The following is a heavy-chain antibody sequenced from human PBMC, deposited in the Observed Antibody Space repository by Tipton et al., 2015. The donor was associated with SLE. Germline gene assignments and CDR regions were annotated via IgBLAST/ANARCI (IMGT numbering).Heavy chain of an antibody. CDR3: ARGVAHYYDSGSFDV. CDR2: INHSGST. CDR1: GGSFSGYC. V-gene: IGHV4-34*01. Sequence: TLSLTCAVYGGSFSGYCWTWIRQPPGKGLEWIGEINHSGSTNYNPSLKSRVTISVDPSRNQLSLKLSSVTAADTAVYFCARGVAHYYDSGSFDVWGQGTLVTVSS. D-gene: IGHD3-22*01. J-gene: IGHJ3*01.